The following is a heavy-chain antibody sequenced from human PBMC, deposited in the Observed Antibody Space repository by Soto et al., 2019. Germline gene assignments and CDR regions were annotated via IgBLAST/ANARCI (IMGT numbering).Heavy chain of an antibody. J-gene: IGHJ6*02. CDR1: GDSVSSNSAG. V-gene: IGHV6-1*01. Sequence: PSQTLSLTFVISGDSVSSNSAGWNWIRQCPSRVLEWLGRTYYKSKWNNDYALSVKSRITINPDTSKNQFSLHLYSVTPEDTAVYYCTGITWFRGMDVWGQGTTVTVYS. D-gene: IGHD3-10*01. CDR2: TYYKSKWNN. CDR3: TGITWFRGMDV.